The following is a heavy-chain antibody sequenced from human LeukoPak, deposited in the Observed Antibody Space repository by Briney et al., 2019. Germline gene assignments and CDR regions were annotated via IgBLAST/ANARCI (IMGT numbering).Heavy chain of an antibody. CDR1: GITVSSNY. CDR3: AKDIVIIPAASYAFDI. V-gene: IGHV3-66*01. CDR2: IYSGGST. Sequence: QPGGSLRLSCAASGITVSSNYMSWVRQAPGKGLVWVSVIYSGGSTYYADSVKGRFTISRDISKNTLYLQTNSLRAEDTAIYYCAKDIVIIPAASYAFDIWGQGTMVIVSS. J-gene: IGHJ3*02. D-gene: IGHD2-2*01.